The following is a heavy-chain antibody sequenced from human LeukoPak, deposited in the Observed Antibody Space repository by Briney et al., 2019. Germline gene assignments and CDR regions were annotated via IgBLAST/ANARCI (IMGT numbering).Heavy chain of an antibody. D-gene: IGHD7-27*01. CDR1: GFTFDDYA. CDR3: ARAYWGVYYYYYGMDV. CDR2: ISWNSGSI. J-gene: IGHJ6*02. V-gene: IGHV3-9*01. Sequence: GGSLRLSCAASGFTFDDYAMHWVRQAPGKGLEWVSGISWNSGSIGYADSVKGRFIISRDNAKNTLYLQMNSLRAEDTAVYYCARAYWGVYYYYYGMDVWGQGTTVTVSS.